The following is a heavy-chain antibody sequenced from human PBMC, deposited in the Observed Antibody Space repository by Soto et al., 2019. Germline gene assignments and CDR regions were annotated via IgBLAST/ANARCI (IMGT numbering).Heavy chain of an antibody. V-gene: IGHV3-21*01. CDR3: AREYCSGGSCYGFDI. CDR1: GFTYSSYS. D-gene: IGHD2-15*01. CDR2: ISSSSSYI. Sequence: GGSLRLSCAASGFTYSSYSMNWVGQAPEKGLEWVSSISSSSSYIYYADSVKGRFTISRDNAKNSLYLQMNSLRAEDTAVYYCAREYCSGGSCYGFDIWGQGTMVTVSS. J-gene: IGHJ3*02.